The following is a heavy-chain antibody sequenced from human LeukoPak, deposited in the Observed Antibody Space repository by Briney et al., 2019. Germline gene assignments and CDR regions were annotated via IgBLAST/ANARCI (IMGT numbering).Heavy chain of an antibody. CDR2: MNPNSGNT. Sequence: ASVKVSCKASGYTFTNYDINWVRQATGQGLEWMGWMNPNSGNTGYAQKFQGRVTMTRNTPISTAYMELSSLTSDDTAVYYRARGPSSSWSPGWFGPWGQGTLVTVSS. CDR1: GYTFTNYD. D-gene: IGHD6-13*01. V-gene: IGHV1-8*01. CDR3: ARGPSSSWSPGWFGP. J-gene: IGHJ5*02.